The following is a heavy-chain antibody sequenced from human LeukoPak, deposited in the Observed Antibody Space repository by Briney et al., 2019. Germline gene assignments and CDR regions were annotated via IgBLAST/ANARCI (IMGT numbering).Heavy chain of an antibody. CDR1: GYTFSSYD. J-gene: IGHJ4*02. Sequence: ASVKVSWKASGYTFSSYDINWVRQATGQGLEWMGWMNPNSGNTGYAQKLQGRVTMPTDTSTSTAYMELRNLRSDDTAVYYCARVLRGYSYGPWGQGTLVTVSS. CDR3: ARVLRGYSYGP. D-gene: IGHD5-18*01. CDR2: MNPNSGNT. V-gene: IGHV1-8*01.